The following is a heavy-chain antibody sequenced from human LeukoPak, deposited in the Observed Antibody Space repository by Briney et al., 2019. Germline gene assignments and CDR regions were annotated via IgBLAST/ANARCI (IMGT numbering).Heavy chain of an antibody. CDR3: ARDGGLFYDILTGQGDYFDY. CDR1: GFTFSSYS. CDR2: ISSSSSYI. J-gene: IGHJ4*02. V-gene: IGHV3-21*01. D-gene: IGHD3-9*01. Sequence: PGGSLRLSCAASGFTFSSYSMNWVRQAPGKGLEWVSSISSSSSYIYYADSVKGRFTISRDNAKNSLYLQMNSLRAEDTAVYYCARDGGLFYDILTGQGDYFDYWGQGTLVTVSS.